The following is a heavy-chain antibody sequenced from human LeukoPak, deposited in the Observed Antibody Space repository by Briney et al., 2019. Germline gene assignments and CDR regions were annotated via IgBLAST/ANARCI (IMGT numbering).Heavy chain of an antibody. V-gene: IGHV4-61*05. J-gene: IGHJ4*02. CDR2: IYYSGST. Sequence: SETLSLTCTVSGGSISSSSYYWGWIRQPPGKGLEWIGYIYYSGSTNYNPSLKSRVTISVDTSKNQFSLKLSSVTAADTAVYYCARGYSDGIIAAAGTYDYWGQGTLVIVSS. CDR3: ARGYSDGIIAAAGTYDY. D-gene: IGHD6-13*01. CDR1: GGSISSSSYY.